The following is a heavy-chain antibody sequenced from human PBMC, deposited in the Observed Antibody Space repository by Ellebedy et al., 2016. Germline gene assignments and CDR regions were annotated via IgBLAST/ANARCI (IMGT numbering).Heavy chain of an antibody. D-gene: IGHD6-6*01. CDR3: ARGRRVSVPRGPPGGY. CDR1: GGSISSGSYY. J-gene: IGHJ4*02. CDR2: IYTSGST. Sequence: SETLSLXCTVSGGSISSGSYYWSWIRQPAGKGLEWIGRIYTSGSTNYNPSLKSRVTMSVDTSKNQFSLKLSSVTAADTAVYYCARGRRVSVPRGPPGGYWGQGTLVTVSS. V-gene: IGHV4-61*02.